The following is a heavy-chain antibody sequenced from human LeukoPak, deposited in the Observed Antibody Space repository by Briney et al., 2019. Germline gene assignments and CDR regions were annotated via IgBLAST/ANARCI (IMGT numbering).Heavy chain of an antibody. CDR1: GGSISSGGYY. CDR2: IYYSGST. V-gene: IGHV4-31*03. CDR3: ARGRIISESVGATPERWFDP. D-gene: IGHD1-26*01. J-gene: IGHJ5*02. Sequence: KSSETLSLTCTVSGGSISSGGYYWSWIRQHPGKGLEWIGYIYYSGSTYYNPSLKSRVTISVDTSKNQFSLKLSSVTAADTAVYYCARGRIISESVGATPERWFDPWGQGTLVTVSS.